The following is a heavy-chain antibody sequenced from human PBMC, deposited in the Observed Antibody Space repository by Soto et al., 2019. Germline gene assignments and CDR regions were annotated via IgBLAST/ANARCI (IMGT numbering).Heavy chain of an antibody. D-gene: IGHD6-13*01. CDR1: GVFLSSDAYY. V-gene: IGHV4-31*03. CDR2: IYHTGST. J-gene: IGHJ4*02. Sequence: SETLSLTFSVSGVFLSSDAYYWSWIRQRPGKGLEWIGNIYHTGSTYYTPSLKSRSILSLDTSKNQFSLRLNSVTAADTAVYFCARYRFSGTWSKFDYWGQGTLVTVSS. CDR3: ARYRFSGTWSKFDY.